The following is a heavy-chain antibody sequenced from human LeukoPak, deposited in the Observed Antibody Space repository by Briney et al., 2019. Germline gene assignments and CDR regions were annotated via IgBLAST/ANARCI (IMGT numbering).Heavy chain of an antibody. CDR3: AKRGAEVGTTVAPGDY. J-gene: IGHJ4*02. CDR1: GFTFSSYG. D-gene: IGHD1-26*01. Sequence: QPGGSLRLSCAASGFTFSSYGMHRVRQAPGKGLEWVAVISYDGSNKYYADSVKGRFTISRDNSKNTLYLQMNSLRAEDTAVYYCAKRGAEVGTTVAPGDYWGQGTLLTVSS. V-gene: IGHV3-30*18. CDR2: ISYDGSNK.